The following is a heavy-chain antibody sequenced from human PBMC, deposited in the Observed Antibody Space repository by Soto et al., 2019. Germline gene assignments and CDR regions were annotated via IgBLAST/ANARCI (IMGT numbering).Heavy chain of an antibody. CDR3: ARDGPGGSSSWGLNLGY. CDR2: INPSGGST. J-gene: IGHJ4*02. V-gene: IGHV1-46*01. Sequence: QVQLVQSGAEVKKPGASVKVSCKASGYTFTSYYMHWVRQAPAQGLEWMGIINPSGGSTSDTQKFQGRVTMTRDTSTSTVYMELSSLRSEDTAVYYCARDGPGGSSSWGLNLGYWGQGTLVTVSS. CDR1: GYTFTSYY. D-gene: IGHD6-13*01.